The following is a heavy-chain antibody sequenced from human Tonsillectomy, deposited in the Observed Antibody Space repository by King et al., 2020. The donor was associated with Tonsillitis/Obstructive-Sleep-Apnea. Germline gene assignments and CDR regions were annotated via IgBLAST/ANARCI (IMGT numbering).Heavy chain of an antibody. D-gene: IGHD3-16*02. CDR2: IKSKTDGGTT. Sequence: QLVESGGGLVKPGGSLRLSCAASGFTFSNAWMSWVRQAPGKGLEWVGRIKSKTDGGTTDYAAPVKGRFTISRDDSKKPLYLQMNSLKTEDTAVYYCTTMITFGGVIVTLDYWGQGTLVTVSS. J-gene: IGHJ4*02. CDR3: TTMITFGGVIVTLDY. V-gene: IGHV3-15*01. CDR1: GFTFSNAW.